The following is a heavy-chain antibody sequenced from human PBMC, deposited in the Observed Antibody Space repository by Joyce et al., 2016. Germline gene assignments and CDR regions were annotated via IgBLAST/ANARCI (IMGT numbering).Heavy chain of an antibody. V-gene: IGHV1-3*01. J-gene: IGHJ4*02. CDR1: GYPFTTYG. CDR2: INAANGYT. CDR3: AKCSGGACSNFDK. Sequence: QVQLVQSGPEVKKPGASVKVSCKASGYPFTTYGLHWVRQAPGQRLEWMGWINAANGYTKYSQSFQGRFTFTRDTSASIAYVELSSLRSEDTAVYYCAKCSGGACSNFDKWGQGTLVTVSS. D-gene: IGHD2-15*01.